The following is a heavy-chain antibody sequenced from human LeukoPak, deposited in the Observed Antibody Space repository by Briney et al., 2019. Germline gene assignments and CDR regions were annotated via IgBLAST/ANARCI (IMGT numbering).Heavy chain of an antibody. V-gene: IGHV4-4*07. J-gene: IGHJ5*02. CDR2: IYTSGST. D-gene: IGHD3-3*01. CDR1: GGSISSYY. CDR3: AREERGNYDFWSGYPNWFDP. Sequence: SETLSLTCTVSGGSISSYYWSWIRQPAGKGLEWIGRIYTSGSTNYNPSLKSRVTISVDTSKNQFSLKLSSVTAADTAVYYCAREERGNYDFWSGYPNWFDPWGQGTLVTVSS.